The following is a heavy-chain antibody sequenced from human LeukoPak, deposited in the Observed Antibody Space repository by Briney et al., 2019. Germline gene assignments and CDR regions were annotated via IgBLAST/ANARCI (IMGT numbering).Heavy chain of an antibody. D-gene: IGHD2-8*01. CDR1: GFTFSSYH. V-gene: IGHV3-21*01. J-gene: IGHJ4*02. CDR2: ISSNSNYI. Sequence: GGSLRLSFAASGFTFSSYHMNWVRQAPGKGLEWVSSISSNSNYIYYADSVKGRFTISRDNAKNSLYLQMNSLRAEDTAVYYCARVPPPLVMNGEPSINYWGQGTLVTVSS. CDR3: ARVPPPLVMNGEPSINY.